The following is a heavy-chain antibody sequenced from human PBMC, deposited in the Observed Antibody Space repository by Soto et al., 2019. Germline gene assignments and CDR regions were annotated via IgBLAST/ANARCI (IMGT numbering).Heavy chain of an antibody. Sequence: GGSLRLSCVASGFTFGSYAMTWVRRAPGKGLEWVSAINDNGNLRYYAESVRGRFTISRDNSKNTLHLQLNNLRAEDSARYYCAKAFGDWYPFEKWGLGALVTVS. CDR3: AKAFGDWYPFEK. D-gene: IGHD2-21*02. CDR2: INDNGNLR. CDR1: GFTFGSYA. J-gene: IGHJ4*02. V-gene: IGHV3-23*01.